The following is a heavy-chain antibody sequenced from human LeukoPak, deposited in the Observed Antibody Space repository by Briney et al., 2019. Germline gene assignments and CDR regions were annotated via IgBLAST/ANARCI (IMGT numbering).Heavy chain of an antibody. Sequence: KRGESLKISCKGSGYSFTNYWIGWVRQMPGKGLEWVGLIYPGDSDTRYSPSFQGQVSISADKSISTAYLQWSSLQASDTAIYYCARPANWNYLHAFDVWGQGTMVTVSS. CDR1: GYSFTNYW. CDR2: IYPGDSDT. J-gene: IGHJ3*01. D-gene: IGHD1-7*01. V-gene: IGHV5-51*01. CDR3: ARPANWNYLHAFDV.